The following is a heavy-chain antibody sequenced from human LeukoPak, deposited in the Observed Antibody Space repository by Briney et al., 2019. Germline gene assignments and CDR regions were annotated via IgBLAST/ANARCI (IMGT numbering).Heavy chain of an antibody. CDR1: GFTFSSYA. D-gene: IGHD2-8*01. CDR3: AKMRFCYNGVCHNDASNI. CDR2: ISGSGGTT. V-gene: IGHV3-23*01. Sequence: TGGSLRLSCAASGFTFSSYAMSWVRQAPGKGLEWVSAISGSGGTTFYAASVKGRFTVSRDNSKNTLYLQMTSLRVEDTAMYYCAKMRFCYNGVCHNDASNIWGHGTMVTVSS. J-gene: IGHJ3*02.